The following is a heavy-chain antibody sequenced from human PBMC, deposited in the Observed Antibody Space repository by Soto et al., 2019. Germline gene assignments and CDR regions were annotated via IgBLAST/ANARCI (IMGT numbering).Heavy chain of an antibody. V-gene: IGHV4-59*01. CDR3: ARALILTGYYIHDAFDI. CDR2: IYYSGST. D-gene: IGHD3-9*01. J-gene: IGHJ3*02. CDR1: GGSISSYY. Sequence: QVQLQESGPGLVKPSETLSLTCTVSGGSISSYYWSWIRQPPGKGLEWIGYIYYSGSTNYNPSLKCRVTISVDTYKNQFSLKLSSVTAADTAVYYCARALILTGYYIHDAFDIWGQGTMVTVSS.